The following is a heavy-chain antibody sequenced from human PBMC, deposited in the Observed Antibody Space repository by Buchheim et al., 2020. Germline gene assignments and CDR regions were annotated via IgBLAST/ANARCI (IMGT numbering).Heavy chain of an antibody. V-gene: IGHV3-7*01. CDR3: ARDGKKVRRNWNDNYYYYGMDV. CDR1: GFTFSSYW. CDR2: IKQDGSEK. Sequence: EVQLVESGGGLVQPGGSLRLSCAASGFTFSSYWMSWVRQAPGKGLEWVANIKQDGSEKYYVDSVKGRFTISRDNAKNSLYLQMNSLRAEDTAVYYCARDGKKVRRNWNDNYYYYGMDVWGQGTT. D-gene: IGHD1-1*01. J-gene: IGHJ6*02.